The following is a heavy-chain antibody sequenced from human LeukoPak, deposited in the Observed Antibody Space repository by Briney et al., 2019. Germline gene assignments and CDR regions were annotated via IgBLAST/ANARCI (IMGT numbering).Heavy chain of an antibody. CDR3: ARDVATMYYFDY. CDR2: INPNSGGT. J-gene: IGHJ4*02. Sequence: ASVKVSCKASGYTFTGYYMHWVRQAPGQGLEWMGWINPNSGGTNYAQKFQGRVTMTRDTSISTAYMELSSLRSEDTAVYYCARDVATMYYFDYWGQGTLVTVSS. V-gene: IGHV1-2*02. CDR1: GYTFTGYY. D-gene: IGHD5-12*01.